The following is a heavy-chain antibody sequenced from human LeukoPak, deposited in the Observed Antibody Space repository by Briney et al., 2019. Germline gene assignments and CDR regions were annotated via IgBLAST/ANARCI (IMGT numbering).Heavy chain of an antibody. CDR2: ISWNSGSI. Sequence: GRSLRLSCVASGFTFDDYAMHWVRQAPGKGLEWVSGISWNSGSIGYADSVKGRFTISRDNAKNSLYLQMNSLRAEDTALYYCAKDLGGYGDYLARFDIWGQGTMVTVSS. CDR3: AKDLGGYGDYLARFDI. J-gene: IGHJ3*02. V-gene: IGHV3-9*01. CDR1: GFTFDDYA. D-gene: IGHD4-17*01.